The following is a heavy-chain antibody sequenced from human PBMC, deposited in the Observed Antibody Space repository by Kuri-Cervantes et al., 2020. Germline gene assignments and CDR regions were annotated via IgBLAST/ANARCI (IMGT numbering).Heavy chain of an antibody. CDR2: MNPNSGNT. CDR1: GYTFTSYG. Sequence: ASVKVSCKASGYTFTSYGISWVRQAPGQGLEWMGWMNPNSGNTGYAQKFQGRVTMTRNTSISTAYMELSSLRSEDTAVYYCAGAANYDFWSGYYSWFDPWGQGTLVTVSS. D-gene: IGHD3-3*01. CDR3: AGAANYDFWSGYYSWFDP. V-gene: IGHV1-8*02. J-gene: IGHJ5*02.